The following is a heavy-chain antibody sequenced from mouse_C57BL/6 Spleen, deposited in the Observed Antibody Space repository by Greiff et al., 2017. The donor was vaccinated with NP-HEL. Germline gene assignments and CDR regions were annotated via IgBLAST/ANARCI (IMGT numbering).Heavy chain of an antibody. J-gene: IGHJ3*01. CDR3: ARDGHYGAWFAY. CDR2: INPNNGGT. D-gene: IGHD2-3*01. Sequence: EVQLQQSGPELVKPGASVKMSCKASGYTFTDYNMPWVKQSHGKSLEWIGYINPNNGGTSYNQKFKGKATLTVNKSSSPAYMELRSLTSEDSEVYYCARDGHYGAWFAYWGQGTLVTVSA. V-gene: IGHV1-22*01. CDR1: GYTFTDYN.